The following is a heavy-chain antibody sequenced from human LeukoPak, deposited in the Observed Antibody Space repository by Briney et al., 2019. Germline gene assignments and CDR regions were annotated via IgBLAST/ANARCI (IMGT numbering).Heavy chain of an antibody. CDR2: ISSSSSYI. V-gene: IGHV3-21*01. D-gene: IGHD6-13*01. CDR3: ARDLDIAAAAFDY. CDR1: GFTFSSFS. Sequence: GGSLRLSCAASGFTFSSFSMNWVGQAPGRGLEWVSSISSSSSYIYYADSVKGRFTISRDNAKNSLYLQMNSLRAEDTAVYYCARDLDIAAAAFDYWGQGTLVTVSS. J-gene: IGHJ4*02.